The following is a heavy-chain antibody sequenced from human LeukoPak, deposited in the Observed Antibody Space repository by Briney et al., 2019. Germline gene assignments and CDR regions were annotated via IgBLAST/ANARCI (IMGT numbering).Heavy chain of an antibody. D-gene: IGHD3-22*01. J-gene: IGHJ4*02. CDR1: GFTVSSNY. CDR3: ARAPLFYDTSGYPY. Sequence: GGSLRLSCAASGFTVSSNYMSWVRQAPGKGLEWVATIKDDGSDKYYLDSVKGRFTISRDNSKNSLYLQMNILRADDTAVYYCARAPLFYDTSGYPYWGQGTLVTVSP. V-gene: IGHV3-7*01. CDR2: IKDDGSDK.